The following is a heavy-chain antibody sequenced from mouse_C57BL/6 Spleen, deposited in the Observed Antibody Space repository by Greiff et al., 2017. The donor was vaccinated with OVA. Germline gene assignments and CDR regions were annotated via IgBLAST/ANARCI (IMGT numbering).Heavy chain of an antibody. J-gene: IGHJ4*01. CDR1: GFTFSSYA. D-gene: IGHD2-5*01. Sequence: EVQLQESGGGLVKPGGSLKLSCAASGFTFSSYAMSWVRQTPEKRLEWVATISDGGSYTYYPDNVKGRFTISRDNAKNNLYLQMSHLKSEDTAMYYCARDGSNYDAMDYWGQGTSVTVSS. V-gene: IGHV5-4*01. CDR2: ISDGGSYT. CDR3: ARDGSNYDAMDY.